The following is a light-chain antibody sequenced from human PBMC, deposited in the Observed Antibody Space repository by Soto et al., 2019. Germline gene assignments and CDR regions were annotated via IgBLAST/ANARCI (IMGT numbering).Light chain of an antibody. J-gene: IGKJ1*01. V-gene: IGKV3-20*01. CDR2: GAS. CDR3: QQYVSSPWA. CDR1: QSVTNSF. Sequence: IVLAQSTGTLSLSPGERATLSCRASQSVTNSFLACYQQKPGQAPRLLIYGASRRATGIPDRFTGSGSGTDFTLTISRLEPEDFAVYYCQQYVSSPWAFGQGTKVDIK.